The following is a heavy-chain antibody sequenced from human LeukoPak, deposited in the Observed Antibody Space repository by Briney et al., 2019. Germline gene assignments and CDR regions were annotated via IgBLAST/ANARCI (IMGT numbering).Heavy chain of an antibody. CDR1: RGSFSGYY. Sequence: KPSETLSLTCAVYRGSFSGYYWSWIRQPPGKGLEWIGEINHSGSINYNPSLKSRVTISVDTSKNQFSLKLSSVTAADTAVYYCARSSKTQWLSPGDGFDIWGRGTLVTVSS. CDR2: INHSGSI. D-gene: IGHD6-19*01. J-gene: IGHJ3*02. CDR3: ARSSKTQWLSPGDGFDI. V-gene: IGHV4-34*01.